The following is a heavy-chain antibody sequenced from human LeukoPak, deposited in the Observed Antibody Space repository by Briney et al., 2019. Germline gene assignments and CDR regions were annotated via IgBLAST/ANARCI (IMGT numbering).Heavy chain of an antibody. CDR3: AREGSGLNYYFDY. CDR1: GFTFSKFA. V-gene: IGHV3-30*04. D-gene: IGHD6-19*01. J-gene: IGHJ4*02. CDR2: VSYDGSYK. Sequence: GGSLRLSCAAAGFTFSKFAMHWVRQAPGKGLEWVAVVSYDGSYKYYADSVKGRFTISRDNSKNTLYLQMNSLRAEDTAVYYCAREGSGLNYYFDYWGQGTLVTVSS.